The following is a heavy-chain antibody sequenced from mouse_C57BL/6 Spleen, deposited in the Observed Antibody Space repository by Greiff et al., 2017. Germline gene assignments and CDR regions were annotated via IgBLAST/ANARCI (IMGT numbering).Heavy chain of an antibody. V-gene: IGHV1-53*01. Sequence: QVQLQQPGTELVKPGASVKLSCKASGYTFTSYWMHWVKQRPGHGLEWIGNLNPSNGGTTYNEKFKSKATLTVDKSSSTAYMQLSSLTSEDSAVYCWARSGRSTGDVGGTGTTV. J-gene: IGHJ1*03. CDR2: LNPSNGGT. CDR1: GYTFTSYW. D-gene: IGHD1-1*01. CDR3: ARSGRSTGDV.